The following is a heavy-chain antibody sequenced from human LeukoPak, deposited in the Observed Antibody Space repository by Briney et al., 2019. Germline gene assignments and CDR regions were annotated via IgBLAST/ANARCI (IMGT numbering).Heavy chain of an antibody. CDR2: INIGGTNT. Sequence: GGSLRLSCAASGFSFSTYTMNWVRQAPGKGLEWLSYINIGGTNTHYADSVKGRFTISRDNAKKSLYLEMNNLRAEDTAVYYCATDGAGFDTWGQGVLVTVSS. J-gene: IGHJ5*02. CDR1: GFSFSTYT. CDR3: ATDGAGFDT. V-gene: IGHV3-48*04.